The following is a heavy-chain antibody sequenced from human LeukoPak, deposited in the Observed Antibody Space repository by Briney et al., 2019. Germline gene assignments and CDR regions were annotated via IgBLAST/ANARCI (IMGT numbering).Heavy chain of an antibody. CDR3: ARGIVVVPADS. CDR1: GGSISSSSYY. D-gene: IGHD2-2*01. J-gene: IGHJ4*02. V-gene: IGHV4-39*01. CDR2: IYYSGST. Sequence: PSETLSLTCTVSGGSISSSSYYWGWIRQPPGKGLEWIGSIYYSGSTYYNPSLKSRVTISVDTSKNQFSLKLSSVTAADTAVYYCARGIVVVPADSWGQGTLVTVSS.